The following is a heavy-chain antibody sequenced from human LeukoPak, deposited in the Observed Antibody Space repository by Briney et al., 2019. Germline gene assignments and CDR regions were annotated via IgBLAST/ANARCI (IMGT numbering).Heavy chain of an antibody. Sequence: ASVKVSCTSSGYTFTNCDIWWVRQGPGQGLEWMGLMNPKSGNTAYGRKFQGRVTMTQTTCISTAYMELSSLRSEDTVVYFCARGRNTNYYYMDVWGKGTTVTV. D-gene: IGHD1/OR15-1a*01. V-gene: IGHV1-8*01. CDR1: GYTFTNCD. CDR2: MNPKSGNT. CDR3: ARGRNTNYYYMDV. J-gene: IGHJ6*03.